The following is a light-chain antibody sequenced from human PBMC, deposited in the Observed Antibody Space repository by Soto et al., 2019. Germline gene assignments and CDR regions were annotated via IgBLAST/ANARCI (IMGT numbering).Light chain of an antibody. V-gene: IGLV1-44*01. Sequence: QSALTQPPSASGTPGQRVTISCSGSGSSIGTNTVNWYRQLPGTAPKLLIYGNNQRPSGVPDRFSGSKSGTSASLAISGLQSEDEADYYCVAWDGSLNNVLFGGGTQLTVL. J-gene: IGLJ2*01. CDR2: GNN. CDR1: GSSIGTNT. CDR3: VAWDGSLNNVL.